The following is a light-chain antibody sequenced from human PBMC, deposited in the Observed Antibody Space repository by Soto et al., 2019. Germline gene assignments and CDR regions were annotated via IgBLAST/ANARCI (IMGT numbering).Light chain of an antibody. CDR3: QQYSKWPPAIT. CDR1: QSVSSN. CDR2: GSS. V-gene: IGKV3-15*01. Sequence: EIEMTQSPATLSVSPGERAILSCRASQSVSSNLAWYQQKTGQAPKLLIYGSSTRATGVPDRFSGSGSGTEFALIISSLQSEDVAVYYGQQYSKWPPAITFGQGTRLEIK. J-gene: IGKJ5*01.